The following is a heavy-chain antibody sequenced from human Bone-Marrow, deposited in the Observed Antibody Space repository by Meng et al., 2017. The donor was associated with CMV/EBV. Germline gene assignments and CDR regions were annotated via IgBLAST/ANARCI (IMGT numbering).Heavy chain of an antibody. Sequence: GGSLRLSCAASGFTFSSYAMHWVRQAPEKGLEWVSGISGSGGSTYYADSVKGRFTISRDNSKNTLYLQMNSLRAEDTAVYYCAKASYCSSTSCYKKGRYFQHWGQGTLVTVSS. J-gene: IGHJ1*01. V-gene: IGHV3-23*01. CDR3: AKASYCSSTSCYKKGRYFQH. CDR2: ISGSGGST. D-gene: IGHD2-2*01. CDR1: GFTFSSYA.